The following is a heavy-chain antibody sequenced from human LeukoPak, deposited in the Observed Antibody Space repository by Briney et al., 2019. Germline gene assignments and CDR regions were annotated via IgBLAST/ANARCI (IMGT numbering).Heavy chain of an antibody. D-gene: IGHD2-15*01. Sequence: GGSLRLSCVASGFTFNMYGMHWVRQAPGKGLEWVGIIRYDGNNKNNADSVKGRFTISRDNSKNTVYLQMNSLRPEDTAVYYCVKTFCSGGTCYPYNYYYMDVWGKGTAVTVSS. CDR3: VKTFCSGGTCYPYNYYYMDV. CDR1: GFTFNMYG. CDR2: IRYDGNNK. J-gene: IGHJ6*03. V-gene: IGHV3-30*02.